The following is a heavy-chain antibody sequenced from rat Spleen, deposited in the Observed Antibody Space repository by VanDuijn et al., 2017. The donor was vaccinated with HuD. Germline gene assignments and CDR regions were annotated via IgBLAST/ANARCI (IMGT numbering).Heavy chain of an antibody. CDR3: TRDFTPEGIVSPEGFDY. CDR1: GFSLTTYS. CDR2: MWYDGDT. D-gene: IGHD1-11*01. J-gene: IGHJ2*01. Sequence: QVQLKESGPGLVQPSETLSLTCTVSGFSLTTYSVSWVRQPSGKGPEWMVRMWYDGDTAYNSALKSRLTISRDTSKNQVFLKMNSLQTDDTGNYYCTRDFTPEGIVSPEGFDYWGQGVMVTVSS. V-gene: IGHV2-63*01.